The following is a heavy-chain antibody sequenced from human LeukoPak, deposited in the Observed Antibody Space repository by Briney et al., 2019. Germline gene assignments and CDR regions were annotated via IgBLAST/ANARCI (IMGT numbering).Heavy chain of an antibody. CDR1: GFTFSSYA. D-gene: IGHD2-15*01. V-gene: IGHV3-23*01. Sequence: LAAGSLRLSCAASGFTFSSYAMSWVRQAPRKGLEWVSVVSGSGGSTYYADSVKGRFTISRDNAKNTLYLQMNSLRAEDTAVYYCAREGPKVDFVYWGQGTLVTVSS. CDR2: VSGSGGST. CDR3: AREGPKVDFVY. J-gene: IGHJ4*02.